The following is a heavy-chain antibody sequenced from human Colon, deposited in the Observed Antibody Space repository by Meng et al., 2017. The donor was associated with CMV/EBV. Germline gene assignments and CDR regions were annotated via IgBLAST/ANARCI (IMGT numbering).Heavy chain of an antibody. V-gene: IGHV3-11*04. CDR2: ISSDGNTI. CDR3: ARDPRDYRYYYGMDV. CDR1: GFSISRTYY. J-gene: IGHJ6*02. D-gene: IGHD4/OR15-4a*01. Sequence: LSLTCTVSGFSISRTYYWGWIRQTPGKGLEWVSHISSDGNTIYYADSVKGRFTTSTDNAKNLLYLQMNSLRAEDTAIYYCARDPRDYRYYYGMDVWGRGTTVTVSS.